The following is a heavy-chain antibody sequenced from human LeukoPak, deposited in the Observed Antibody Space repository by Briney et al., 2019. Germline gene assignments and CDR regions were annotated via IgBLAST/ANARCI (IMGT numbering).Heavy chain of an antibody. V-gene: IGHV4-39*01. Sequence: PSETLSLTCSVSGDSVSSGGSFWSWIRQPPGKGLEWIGSIYDSGSTYYNPSLKSRVTISVDTSKNQFSLKLNSVTAADTAVYYCARHYGPWGQGTLVTVSS. J-gene: IGHJ5*02. CDR3: ARHYGP. D-gene: IGHD3-10*01. CDR2: IYDSGST. CDR1: GDSVSSGGSF.